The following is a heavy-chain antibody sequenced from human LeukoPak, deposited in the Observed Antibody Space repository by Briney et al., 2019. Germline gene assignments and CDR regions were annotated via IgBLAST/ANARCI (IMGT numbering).Heavy chain of an antibody. CDR3: ARHDSGYGPFDY. Sequence: GGSLRLSCVVSGFTVSSNYMSWVRQAPGKGLEWVSVIYSGSSTYYSDSVKGRFTISKDNYENTVYLQMNSLRAEDTAVYYCARHDSGYGPFDYWGQGTLVTVSS. D-gene: IGHD3-22*01. V-gene: IGHV3-53*01. CDR2: IYSGSST. J-gene: IGHJ4*02. CDR1: GFTVSSNY.